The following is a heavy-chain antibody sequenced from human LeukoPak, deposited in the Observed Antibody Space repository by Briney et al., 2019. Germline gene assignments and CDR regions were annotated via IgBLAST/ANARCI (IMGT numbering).Heavy chain of an antibody. CDR2: ITGSGDTT. V-gene: IGHV3-23*01. Sequence: GGSLRLSCAASRFTFSGYAMSWVRQDPGKGLEWVPTITGSGDTTYYADSVKGRFTISRDNSKNTLYLQMNSLRAEDTAVYYCAKARGYCSGGTCYSGFDYWGQGTLVTVSS. CDR1: RFTFSGYA. J-gene: IGHJ4*02. D-gene: IGHD2-15*01. CDR3: AKARGYCSGGTCYSGFDY.